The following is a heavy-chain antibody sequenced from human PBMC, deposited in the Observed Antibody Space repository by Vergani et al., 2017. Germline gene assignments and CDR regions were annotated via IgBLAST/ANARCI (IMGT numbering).Heavy chain of an antibody. CDR3: ARHRGWGLVVVAATPWYYYYGMDV. D-gene: IGHD2-15*01. V-gene: IGHV5-51*01. Sequence: EVQLVQSGAEVKKPGESLKISCKGSRYSFTSYWIGWVRQMPGKGLEWMGIIYPGYSDTRYSPSFQGQVTISADKSISTAYLQWSSLKASDTAMYYCARHRGWGLVVVAATPWYYYYGMDVWGQGTTVTVSS. J-gene: IGHJ6*02. CDR2: IYPGYSDT. CDR1: RYSFTSYW.